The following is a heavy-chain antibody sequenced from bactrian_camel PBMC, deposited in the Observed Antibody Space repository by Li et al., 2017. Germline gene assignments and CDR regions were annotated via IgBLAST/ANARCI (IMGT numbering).Heavy chain of an antibody. CDR1: GYTSRSNC. CDR2: IVIRDGRT. Sequence: HVQLVESGGGSVQAGGSLRLSCAVAGYTSRSNCLGWFRRTDEQEREGLAAIVIRDGRTYIADSVKGRFTISHDNAKNTLYLQMNTLKPEDTALYSCAAPTRSPHDYEMNVWSKGTQVTVS. V-gene: IGHV3S1*01. J-gene: IGHJ7*01.